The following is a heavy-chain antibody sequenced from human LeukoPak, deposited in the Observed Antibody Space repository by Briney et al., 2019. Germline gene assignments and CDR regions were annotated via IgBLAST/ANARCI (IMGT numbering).Heavy chain of an antibody. J-gene: IGHJ4*02. CDR3: ARRSTGWYQDY. V-gene: IGHV5-51*01. CDR2: IYPGDSDT. CDR1: GYTFTNYW. Sequence: GESLKISCKGSGYTFTNYWIGWVRQMPGKGLEWMGIIYPGDSDTRYSPSFQGQVTISVDKSISTAYLQWSSLKALDTAMYYCARRSTGWYQDYWGQGTLVTVSS. D-gene: IGHD6-19*01.